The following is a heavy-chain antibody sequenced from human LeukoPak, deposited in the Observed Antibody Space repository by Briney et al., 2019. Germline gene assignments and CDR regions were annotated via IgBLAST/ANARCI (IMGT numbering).Heavy chain of an antibody. D-gene: IGHD4-23*01. CDR3: ARQYGGGTNDY. Sequence: GASVKVSCRASGYTFTGYYIHWVRQAPGQGLEWMGWINPNSGGTNYAQKFQGRVTMTRGTSISTAYMELSRLRSDDTAVYYCARQYGGGTNDYWGQGTLVTVSS. V-gene: IGHV1-2*02. CDR1: GYTFTGYY. J-gene: IGHJ4*02. CDR2: INPNSGGT.